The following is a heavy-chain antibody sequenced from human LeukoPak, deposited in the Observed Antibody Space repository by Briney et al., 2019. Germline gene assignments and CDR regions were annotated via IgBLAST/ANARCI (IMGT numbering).Heavy chain of an antibody. CDR2: INSYGGGA. CDR1: GITFGNSW. Sequence: GGSLRLSCAVSGITFGNSWLHWGRQGPGTGLVWISRINSYGGGAIYAASVKGGFTVSRDTAKNTLYLQMNSLGAEDTAVYYCARDVPHNWFDTWGQGTLVTVSS. V-gene: IGHV3-74*01. CDR3: ARDVPHNWFDT. J-gene: IGHJ5*02.